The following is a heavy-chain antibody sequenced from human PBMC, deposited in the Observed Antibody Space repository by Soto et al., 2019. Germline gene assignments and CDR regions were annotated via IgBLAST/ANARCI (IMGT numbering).Heavy chain of an antibody. CDR2: VYPGTSQT. J-gene: IGHJ3*02. CDR3: ARQDPGMDTVLGAFDT. D-gene: IGHD4-17*01. CDR1: GYIFRNFW. Sequence: EVQLVQSGAEVKKPGESLKISCKGSGYIFRNFWIGWVRQMPGKGLEWMGIVYPGTSQTTYSPSFQGQVTVSADKSISTAYLQWSGLKASDTAMYYCARQDPGMDTVLGAFDTWGQGTMITVSS. V-gene: IGHV5-51*01.